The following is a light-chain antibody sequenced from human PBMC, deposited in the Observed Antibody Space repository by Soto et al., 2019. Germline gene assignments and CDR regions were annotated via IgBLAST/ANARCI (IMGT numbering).Light chain of an antibody. V-gene: IGKV3-20*01. J-gene: IGKJ1*01. CDR2: GAS. Sequence: EIVLTQSPGTLSLSPGERATLSCRASQSVISTYLAWYQQKPGQAPRLLIYGASSKATGIPDRFSGSASGTDFTLTISSLEPEDFAVYYCQHYGNSPRTFGQGTKVEIK. CDR1: QSVISTY. CDR3: QHYGNSPRT.